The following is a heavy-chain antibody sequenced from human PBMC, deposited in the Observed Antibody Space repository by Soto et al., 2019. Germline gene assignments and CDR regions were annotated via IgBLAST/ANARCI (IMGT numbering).Heavy chain of an antibody. CDR1: GFTFSSYA. Sequence: GGSLRLSCAASGFTFSSYAMHWVRQAPGKGLEWVAVISYDGSNKYYADSVKGRFTISRDNSKNTLYLQMNSLRAEDTAVYYCARGSDYGDFDAFDIWGPGTMVTVSS. V-gene: IGHV3-30-3*01. D-gene: IGHD4-17*01. CDR3: ARGSDYGDFDAFDI. CDR2: ISYDGSNK. J-gene: IGHJ3*02.